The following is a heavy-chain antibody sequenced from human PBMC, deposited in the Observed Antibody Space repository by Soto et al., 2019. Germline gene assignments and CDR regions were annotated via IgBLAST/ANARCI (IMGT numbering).Heavy chain of an antibody. D-gene: IGHD1-26*01. CDR3: EKANHYCYFDY. J-gene: IGHJ4*02. V-gene: IGHV3-23*01. CDR1: GLTFSSYA. CDR2: ISGSGGIT. Sequence: GGSLRLSCAASGLTFSSYAMSWVRQAPGKGLEWVSGISGSGGITNYADSGKGRFTISRDNSKNTLYLQMNSLRAEDTAVYYCEKANHYCYFDYWGQGTLVTVSS.